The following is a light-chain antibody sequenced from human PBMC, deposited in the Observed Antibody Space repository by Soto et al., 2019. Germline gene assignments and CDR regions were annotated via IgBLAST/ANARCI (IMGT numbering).Light chain of an antibody. J-gene: IGKJ1*01. V-gene: IGKV3-15*01. Sequence: EIVMTQSPATLSVSPGERATPSCRASQSVSSNLAWYQQKPGQAPRLLIYGASTRATGIPARFSGSGSGTEFTLTISSLQSEDFAVYYCQQYNNWPPWTFGQGPTVDIK. CDR2: GAS. CDR3: QQYNNWPPWT. CDR1: QSVSSN.